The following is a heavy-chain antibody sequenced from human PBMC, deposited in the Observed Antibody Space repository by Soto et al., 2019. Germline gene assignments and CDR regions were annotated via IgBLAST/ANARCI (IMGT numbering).Heavy chain of an antibody. J-gene: IGHJ4*02. D-gene: IGHD1-7*01. Sequence: GGALGLSCAASGFAFTHYRIHWVRQPPGKGLEWVARINVDGTRIEYADSVKGRFTISRDNAKRTVFLQMNSLRDDDSAIYFGARPGDWNYVQDLWGQATLVTVFS. V-gene: IGHV3-74*03. CDR1: GFAFTHYR. CDR3: ARPGDWNYVQDL. CDR2: INVDGTRI.